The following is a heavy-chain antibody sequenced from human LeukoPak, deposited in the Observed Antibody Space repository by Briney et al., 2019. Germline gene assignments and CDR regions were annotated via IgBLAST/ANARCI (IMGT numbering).Heavy chain of an antibody. D-gene: IGHD3-10*01. V-gene: IGHV4-59*08. Sequence: SETLSLTCTVSGGSISSHYWSWIRQPPGKGLEWIGYIYYSGSTNYNPSLKSRVTISVDTSKNQFSLKLSSVTAADTAVYYCARHFLWFGELMAFDYWGQGTLVTVSS. CDR1: GGSISSHY. CDR2: IYYSGST. J-gene: IGHJ4*02. CDR3: ARHFLWFGELMAFDY.